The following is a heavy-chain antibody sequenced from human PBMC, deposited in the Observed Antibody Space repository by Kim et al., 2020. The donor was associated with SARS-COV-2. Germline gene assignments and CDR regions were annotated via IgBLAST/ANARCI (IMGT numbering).Heavy chain of an antibody. J-gene: IGHJ4*02. CDR2: IRQDGSEK. CDR1: GFTFSSFW. Sequence: GSLRLSCAASGFTFSSFWMSWVRLAPGKGLEWVANIRQDGSEKYYVDSVKGRFTISRDNAKNSLYLQMNSLRAEDTAVYYCAREDGYSSNWYWWYYYDYWGQGTRVTVSS. CDR3: AREDGYSSNWYWWYYYDY. D-gene: IGHD6-13*01. V-gene: IGHV3-7*01.